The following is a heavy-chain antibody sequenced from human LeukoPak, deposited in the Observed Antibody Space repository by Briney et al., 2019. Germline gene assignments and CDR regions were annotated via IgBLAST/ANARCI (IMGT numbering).Heavy chain of an antibody. CDR2: IIPIFGTA. CDR1: GGTFSSYA. J-gene: IGHJ6*03. CDR3: ARDRHLGYCSSTSCRYYYYMDV. D-gene: IGHD2-2*01. Sequence: ASVKVSCKASGGTFSSYAISWVRQAPGQGLEWMGGIIPIFGTANYAQKFQGRVTITADESTSTAYMELSSLRSEDTAVYYCARDRHLGYCSSTSCRYYYYMDVWGKGTTVTVSS. V-gene: IGHV1-69*13.